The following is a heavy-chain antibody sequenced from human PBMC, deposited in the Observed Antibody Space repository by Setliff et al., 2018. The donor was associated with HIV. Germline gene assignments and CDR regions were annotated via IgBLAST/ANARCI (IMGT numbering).Heavy chain of an antibody. CDR2: IIPMYNIP. D-gene: IGHD3-3*01. Sequence: ASVKVSCKTSGGTLSNYVITWVRQAPGQGLEWMGMIIPMYNIPAYAQKLQGRVTMTTDTSTSTAYMELRSLRSDDTAVYYCARGYYNFWSGYYDSRFPNPIDAFDIWGQGTMVTVSS. CDR1: GGTLSNYV. J-gene: IGHJ3*02. V-gene: IGHV1-18*01. CDR3: ARGYYNFWSGYYDSRFPNPIDAFDI.